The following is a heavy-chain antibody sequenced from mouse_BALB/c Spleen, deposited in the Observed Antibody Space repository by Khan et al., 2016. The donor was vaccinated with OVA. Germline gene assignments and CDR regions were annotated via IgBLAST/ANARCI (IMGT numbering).Heavy chain of an antibody. CDR3: ASGLKYGNFDY. CDR1: GYTFTDYS. D-gene: IGHD2-10*02. V-gene: IGHV9-2-1*01. J-gene: IGHJ2*01. CDR2: INTETGEP. Sequence: QMQLVQSGPELKKPGETVKISCKASGYTFTDYSMNWVKQAPGKGLKWMGWINTETGEPTYADDFKGRFAFSLETSASTAYLQINNLKNEDTATYFCASGLKYGNFDYWGQGTTLTVSS.